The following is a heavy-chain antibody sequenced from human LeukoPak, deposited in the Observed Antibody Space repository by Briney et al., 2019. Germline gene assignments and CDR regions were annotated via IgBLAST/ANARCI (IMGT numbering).Heavy chain of an antibody. Sequence: SETLSLTCSESGGSVTSYYWSWIRQSPRKGLEWIGYIHDSGSTNYNPSLKSRVTVSVDTSKNQFSLKLRSVTAADTAVYYCARGGQWSKFYFDNWGQGTLVTVSS. CDR2: IHDSGST. V-gene: IGHV4-59*02. J-gene: IGHJ4*02. CDR1: GGSVTSYY. CDR3: ARGGQWSKFYFDN. D-gene: IGHD2-15*01.